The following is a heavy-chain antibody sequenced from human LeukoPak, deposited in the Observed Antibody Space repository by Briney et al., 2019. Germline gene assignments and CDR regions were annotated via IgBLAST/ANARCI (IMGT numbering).Heavy chain of an antibody. CDR3: ARDLSSTG. CDR1: GFTFSSYS. D-gene: IGHD1-1*01. V-gene: IGHV3-21*01. Sequence: GGSLRLSCAASGFTFSSYSINWVRQAPGKGLEWVSSISYSSSYIYYADSVRSQFTISRDNAKNSLYLQMNSLRAEDTAVYYCARDLSSTGWGQGTLVTVSS. CDR2: ISYSSSYI. J-gene: IGHJ4*02.